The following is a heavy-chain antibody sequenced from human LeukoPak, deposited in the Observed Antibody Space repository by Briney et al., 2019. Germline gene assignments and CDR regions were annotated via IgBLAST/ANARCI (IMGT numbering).Heavy chain of an antibody. J-gene: IGHJ4*02. CDR1: GYTFTSYY. CDR2: INPSGGST. CDR3: ARKGPERELHFDY. D-gene: IGHD1-26*01. Sequence: GASVKVSCKASGYTFTSYYMHWVRQAPGQGLEWMGIINPSGGSTSYAQKFQGRVTMTRDMSTSTVYMELSSLRSDDTAVYYCARKGPERELHFDYWGQGTLVTVSS. V-gene: IGHV1-46*01.